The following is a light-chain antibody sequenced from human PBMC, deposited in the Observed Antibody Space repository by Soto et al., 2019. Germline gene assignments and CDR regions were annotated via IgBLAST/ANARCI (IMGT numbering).Light chain of an antibody. Sequence: DIQMTQSPATLSASVGDRVTITCRASQNIYTWLAWYQQKPGKAPNLLIYDASTLMSGVPSRFSGSGSGTEFTLTISSLQPGDFATYYCQQSETYPLTFGQGTRLEIK. CDR2: DAS. CDR1: QNIYTW. J-gene: IGKJ5*01. CDR3: QQSETYPLT. V-gene: IGKV1-5*01.